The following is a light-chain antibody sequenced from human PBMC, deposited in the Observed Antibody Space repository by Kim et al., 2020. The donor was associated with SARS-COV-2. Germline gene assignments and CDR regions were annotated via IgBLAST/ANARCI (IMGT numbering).Light chain of an antibody. V-gene: IGKV3-15*01. Sequence: GSPGYRATLSCRASQSVNSNLGWYQQRPGQAPRLLIYGASTRATGIPARFSGSGSGKEFTLTISSLQSEDSAVYYCQQYNAWPRTFGQGTKVDIK. CDR1: QSVNSN. CDR3: QQYNAWPRT. CDR2: GAS. J-gene: IGKJ1*01.